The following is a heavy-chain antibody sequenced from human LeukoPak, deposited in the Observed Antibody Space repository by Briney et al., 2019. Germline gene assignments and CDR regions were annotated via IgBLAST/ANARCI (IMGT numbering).Heavy chain of an antibody. CDR1: GFTFSSYA. CDR3: AREWWDYGDYHPWYFDY. J-gene: IGHJ4*02. V-gene: IGHV3-30-3*01. Sequence: GGSLRLSCAASGFTFSSYAMHWVRQAPGMGLEWVAVISYDGSNKYYADSVKGRFTISRDNSKNTLYLQMNSLRAEDTAVYYCAREWWDYGDYHPWYFDYWGQGTLVTVSS. D-gene: IGHD4-17*01. CDR2: ISYDGSNK.